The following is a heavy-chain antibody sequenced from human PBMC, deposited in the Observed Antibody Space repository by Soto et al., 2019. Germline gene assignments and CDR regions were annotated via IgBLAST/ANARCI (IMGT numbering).Heavy chain of an antibody. Sequence: ASVKVSCKASGGTFSSYAISWVRQAPGQGLEWMGWINPNSGGTNYAQKFQGRVTMTRDTSISTAYMELSRLRSDDTAVYYCARVALLYRKQAHDAFDIWGQGTMVTVSS. J-gene: IGHJ3*02. CDR3: ARVALLYRKQAHDAFDI. D-gene: IGHD5-12*01. V-gene: IGHV1-2*02. CDR2: INPNSGGT. CDR1: GGTFSSYA.